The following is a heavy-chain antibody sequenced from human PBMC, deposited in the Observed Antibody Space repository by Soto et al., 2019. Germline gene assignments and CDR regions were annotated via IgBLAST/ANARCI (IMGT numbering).Heavy chain of an antibody. CDR1: GYSFTSYY. V-gene: IGHV1-46*01. Sequence: QVQLVQSGAEVKKPGASVKVSCRASGYSFTSYYMHWVRQAPGQGLEWMGMINPAGEHTTHAQGLRGRVTMSSDTSTSTSYMELSGLRSEDTARYYCARGFHVMVVVAAHDYWGQGTLVTVSS. CDR2: INPAGEHT. J-gene: IGHJ4*02. D-gene: IGHD2-21*01. CDR3: ARGFHVMVVVAAHDY.